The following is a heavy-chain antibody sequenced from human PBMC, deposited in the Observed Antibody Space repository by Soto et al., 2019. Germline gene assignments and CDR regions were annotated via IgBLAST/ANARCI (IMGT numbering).Heavy chain of an antibody. J-gene: IGHJ1*01. CDR3: ARLGYCSSTSCYTEYFQH. CDR2: IDPSDSYT. CDR1: GYSFTSYW. Sequence: PGESLKISCKGSGYSFTSYWISWVRQMPGKGLEWMGRIDPSDSYTDYSPSFQGHVTISADKSISTAYLQWSSLKASDAAMYYCARLGYCSSTSCYTEYFQHWGQGTLVTVSS. V-gene: IGHV5-10-1*01. D-gene: IGHD2-2*02.